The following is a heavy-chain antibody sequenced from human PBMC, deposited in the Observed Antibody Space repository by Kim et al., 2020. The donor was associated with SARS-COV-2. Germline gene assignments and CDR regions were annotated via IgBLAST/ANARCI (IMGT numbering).Heavy chain of an antibody. CDR1: GFNFNIIG. CDR3: VKDRRGEQQLSYFDY. CDR2: IWYDGSHK. D-gene: IGHD6-13*01. J-gene: IGHJ4*02. Sequence: GGSLRLSCAASGFNFNIIGMHWVRQAPGKGLEWVAVIWYDGSHKYYADSVRGRFTISRDNSKNTVDLQMNSLRVEDTAVYYCVKDRRGEQQLSYFDYWGQGTLVTVSS. V-gene: IGHV3-33*03.